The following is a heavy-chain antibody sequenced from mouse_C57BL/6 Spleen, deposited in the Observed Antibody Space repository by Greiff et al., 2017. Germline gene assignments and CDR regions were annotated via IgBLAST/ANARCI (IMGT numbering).Heavy chain of an antibody. CDR3: ARTLAYYSNFYWYFDV. V-gene: IGHV1-39*01. CDR1: GYSFTDYN. CDR2: INPNYGTT. D-gene: IGHD2-5*01. Sequence: VQLQQSGPELVKPGASVKISCKASGYSFTDYNMNWVKQSTGQSLEWIGVINPNYGTTSYNQKFKGKATLTVDQSSSPAYMQLNSLTSEDSAVDDCARTLAYYSNFYWYFDVWGTGTTVTVSS. J-gene: IGHJ1*03.